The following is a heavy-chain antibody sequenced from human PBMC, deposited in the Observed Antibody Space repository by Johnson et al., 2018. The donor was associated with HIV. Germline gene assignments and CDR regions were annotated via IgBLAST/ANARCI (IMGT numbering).Heavy chain of an antibody. V-gene: IGHV3-30*04. CDR1: GFTFSSYA. CDR2: ISYDGSNK. D-gene: IGHD6-19*01. Sequence: QEQLVESGGGVVQPGRSLRLSCAASGFTFSSYAMHWVRHAPCKGLEWVAVISYDGSNKYYADSVKGRFTISRDNSKNTLYLQMNSLRAEDTAVYYCARGRAVAGTRAFDIWGQGTMVTVSS. J-gene: IGHJ3*02. CDR3: ARGRAVAGTRAFDI.